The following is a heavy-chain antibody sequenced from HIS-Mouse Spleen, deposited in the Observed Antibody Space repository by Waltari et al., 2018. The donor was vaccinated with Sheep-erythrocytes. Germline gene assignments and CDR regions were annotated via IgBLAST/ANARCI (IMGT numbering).Heavy chain of an antibody. Sequence: EVQLVESGGGLVKPGGSLRLSCAASGFTFSSYSMNWVRQAPGKGLGWVSSMSRSSSYIYCAASVKGRFTISRDNAKNSLYLQMNSLRAEDTAVYYCARDTGTDAFDIWGQGTMVTVSS. J-gene: IGHJ3*02. CDR1: GFTFSSYS. D-gene: IGHD1-1*01. CDR2: MSRSSSYI. CDR3: ARDTGTDAFDI. V-gene: IGHV3-21*01.